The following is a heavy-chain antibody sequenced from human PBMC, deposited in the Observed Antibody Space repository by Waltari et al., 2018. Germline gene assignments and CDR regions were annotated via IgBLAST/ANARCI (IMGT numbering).Heavy chain of an antibody. CDR1: GFSLSYFW. CDR2: IDGDGTTT. Sequence: EIHLLESGGGLVQPGVSLGLLRTGSGFSLSYFWMHWVRLTPGKGLLGVSRIDGDGTTTTYADSVKGRFTISRDNAKNTVYLDMSSLRVEDTAVYFCTRDWRHMAFDYWGQGTRVTVSS. V-gene: IGHV3-74*01. D-gene: IGHD1-1*01. CDR3: TRDWRHMAFDY. J-gene: IGHJ4*02.